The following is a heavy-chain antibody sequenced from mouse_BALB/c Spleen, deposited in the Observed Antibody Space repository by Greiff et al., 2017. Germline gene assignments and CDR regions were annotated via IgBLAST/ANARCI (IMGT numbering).Heavy chain of an antibody. V-gene: IGHV5-9-4*01. CDR2: ISSGGSYT. CDR3: TRDGGNYWYFDV. D-gene: IGHD2-1*01. J-gene: IGHJ1*01. CDR1: GFTFSSYA. Sequence: DVQLVESGGGLVKPGGSLKLSCAASGFTFSSYAMSWVRQSPDKRLEWVAEISSGGSYTYYPDTVTGRFTISRDNAKNTLYLEMSSLRSEDTAMYYCTRDGGNYWYFDVWGAGTTVTVSS.